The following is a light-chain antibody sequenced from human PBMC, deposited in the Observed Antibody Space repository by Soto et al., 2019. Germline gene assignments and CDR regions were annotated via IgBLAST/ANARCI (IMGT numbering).Light chain of an antibody. CDR1: SSSIGSNS. V-gene: IGLV1-44*01. J-gene: IGLJ1*01. CDR3: AAGDGRLNVYV. CDR2: TNN. Sequence: QSVLTQPPSASGTPGQRVTISCSGSSSSIGSNSVNWYQQLPRTAPKVLIYTNNQRPSGVPDRFSGSKSGTSASLAISGLQSEDEADYYCAAGDGRLNVYVFGTGTQLTVL.